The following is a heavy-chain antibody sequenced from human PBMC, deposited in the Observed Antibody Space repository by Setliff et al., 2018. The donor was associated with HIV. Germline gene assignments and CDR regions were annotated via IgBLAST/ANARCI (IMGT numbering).Heavy chain of an antibody. CDR1: GGSISSSSYY. CDR2: IYYRGST. V-gene: IGHV4-39*07. J-gene: IGHJ6*02. D-gene: IGHD6-19*01. Sequence: KSSETLSLTCTVSGGSISSSSYYWGWIRQPPGKGLQWLGSIYYRGSTYYNPSLKSRVTISVDTSKNQFSLKLSSVTAADTAVYYCARDFTGSGWYGNYYYGMDVWGQGTTVTVSS. CDR3: ARDFTGSGWYGNYYYGMDV.